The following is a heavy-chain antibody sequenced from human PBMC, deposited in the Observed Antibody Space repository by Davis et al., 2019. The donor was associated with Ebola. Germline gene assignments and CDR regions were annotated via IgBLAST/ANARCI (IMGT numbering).Heavy chain of an antibody. J-gene: IGHJ6*02. CDR1: GYTFTSYG. V-gene: IGHV1-18*01. CDR3: ARDRPVRYSYGYIPYYYYGMDV. D-gene: IGHD5-18*01. Sequence: ASVKVSCKASGYTFTSYGISWVRQAPGQGLEWMGWISAYNGNTNYAQKLQGRVTMTTDTSTSTAYMELSSLRSEDTAVYYCARDRPVRYSYGYIPYYYYGMDVWGQGTTVTVSS. CDR2: ISAYNGNT.